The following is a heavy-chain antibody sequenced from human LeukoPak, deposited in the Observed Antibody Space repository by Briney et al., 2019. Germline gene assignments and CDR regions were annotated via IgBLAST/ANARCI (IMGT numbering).Heavy chain of an antibody. J-gene: IGHJ4*02. V-gene: IGHV1-2*02. CDR3: ARGEEASLEEITIFGVVIPYDY. CDR2: INPNSGGT. CDR1: GYTFTGYY. D-gene: IGHD3-3*01. Sequence: ASVKVSCKASGYTFTGYYMHWVRQAPGQGLEWMGWINPNSGGTNYAQKFQGRVTMTRDTSISTASMELSRLRSDDTAVYYCARGEEASLEEITIFGVVIPYDYWGQGTLVTVSS.